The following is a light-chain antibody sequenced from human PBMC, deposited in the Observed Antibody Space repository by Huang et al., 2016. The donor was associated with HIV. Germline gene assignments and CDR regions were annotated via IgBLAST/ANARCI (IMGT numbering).Light chain of an antibody. CDR3: QHFDNLALT. CDR1: QDISNY. Sequence: DIQMTQSPSSLSASVGARVTITCQASQDISNYLNWYQQKPGKAPKLLIYDASNLETGDPSRVSGSGSGTDFTCTISSLQPEDIATYYCQHFDNLALTFGGGTKVQIK. CDR2: DAS. J-gene: IGKJ4*01. V-gene: IGKV1-33*01.